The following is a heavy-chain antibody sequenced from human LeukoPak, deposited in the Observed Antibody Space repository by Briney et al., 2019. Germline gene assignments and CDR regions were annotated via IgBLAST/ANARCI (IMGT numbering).Heavy chain of an antibody. CDR1: GFTFDDYA. CDR2: ISWNSGSI. J-gene: IGHJ4*02. Sequence: GGSLRLSCAASGFTFDDYAMHWVRRAPGKGLEWVSGISWNSGSIGYADSVKGRFTISRDNAKNSLYLQMNSLRAEDTALYYCAKDIGGGGQQLADYWGQGTLVTVSS. CDR3: AKDIGGGGQQLADY. D-gene: IGHD6-13*01. V-gene: IGHV3-9*01.